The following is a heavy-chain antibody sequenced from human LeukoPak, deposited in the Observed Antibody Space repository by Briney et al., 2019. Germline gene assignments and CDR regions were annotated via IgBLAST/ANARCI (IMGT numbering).Heavy chain of an antibody. Sequence: KSSQTPSLTCAISGDSVSSNNGAWNWIRQSPSRGLEWLGRTYYRSKWYSDYAASVQGRITINPDTSKNQFSVQLYPVTPEDTDGYYCARDVGTSGWHTFDYWGQGTLVTVSS. CDR1: GDSVSSNNGA. J-gene: IGHJ4*02. D-gene: IGHD6-19*01. CDR2: TYYRSKWYS. V-gene: IGHV6-1*01. CDR3: ARDVGTSGWHTFDY.